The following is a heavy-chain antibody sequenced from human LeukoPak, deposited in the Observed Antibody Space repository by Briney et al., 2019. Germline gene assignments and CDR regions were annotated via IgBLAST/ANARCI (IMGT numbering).Heavy chain of an antibody. Sequence: SETLSLTCTVSGYSISSGYYWGWIRQPPGKGLEWIGSIYHSGSTYYNPSLKSRVTISVDTSKNQFSLKLSSVTAADTAVYYCARDSRWLNAFDIWGQGTMVTVSS. CDR1: GYSISSGYY. V-gene: IGHV4-38-2*02. CDR3: ARDSRWLNAFDI. D-gene: IGHD5-24*01. J-gene: IGHJ3*02. CDR2: IYHSGST.